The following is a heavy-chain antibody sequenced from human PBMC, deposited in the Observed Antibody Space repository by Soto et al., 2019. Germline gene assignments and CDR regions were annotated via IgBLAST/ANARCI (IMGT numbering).Heavy chain of an antibody. CDR1: GFTFSSYA. Sequence: QPGGSLRLSCAASGFTFSSYAMSWVRQAPGKGLEWVSAISGSGGSTYYADSVKGRFTISRDNSKNTLYLQMNSLRAEDTAVYYCAKAGITIFGVVISKAFDYWGQGTLVTVSS. CDR3: AKAGITIFGVVISKAFDY. V-gene: IGHV3-23*01. CDR2: ISGSGGST. J-gene: IGHJ4*02. D-gene: IGHD3-3*01.